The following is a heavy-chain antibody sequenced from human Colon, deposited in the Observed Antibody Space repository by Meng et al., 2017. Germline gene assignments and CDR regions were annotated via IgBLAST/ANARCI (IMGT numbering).Heavy chain of an antibody. Sequence: QVQLVQSGAELKKPGASVKVSCQASGYSFTSYGMHWLRQAPGQRPEWMGWIYPADGNRRYSQKFQDRLTITTDTFARTAYMELSSLRSEDTAVYFCARDERGGPYYFDYSGQGTLVTVSS. J-gene: IGHJ4*02. CDR1: GYSFTSYG. CDR3: ARDERGGPYYFDY. V-gene: IGHV1-3*01. CDR2: IYPADGNR.